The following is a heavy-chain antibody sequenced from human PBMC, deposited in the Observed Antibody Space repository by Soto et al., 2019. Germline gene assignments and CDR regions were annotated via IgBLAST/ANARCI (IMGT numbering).Heavy chain of an antibody. Sequence: SETLSLTCTVSGGSISSGGYYWSWIRQHPGKGLEWIGYIYYSGSTYYNPSLKSRVTISVDTSKNQFSLKLSSVTAADTAVYYCARGGTGGYDFWSSQISMDVWGQGTTVTVSS. CDR1: GGSISSGGYY. V-gene: IGHV4-31*03. CDR2: IYYSGST. D-gene: IGHD3-3*01. J-gene: IGHJ6*02. CDR3: ARGGTGGYDFWSSQISMDV.